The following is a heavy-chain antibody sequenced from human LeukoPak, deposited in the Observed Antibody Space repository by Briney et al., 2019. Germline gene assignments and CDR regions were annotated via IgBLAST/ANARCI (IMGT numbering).Heavy chain of an antibody. CDR2: ISAYNGNT. CDR3: ARVNSRLAVSGYGHYDY. CDR1: GYTFTSYG. V-gene: IGHV1-18*04. Sequence: GASVKVSCKASGYTFTSYGISWVRQAPGQGLEWMGWISAYNGNTNYAQKLQGRVTMTTDKSTSTAYMELRSLRSDDTAVYYCARVNSRLAVSGYGHYDYWGQGTLVTVSS. J-gene: IGHJ4*02. D-gene: IGHD5-12*01.